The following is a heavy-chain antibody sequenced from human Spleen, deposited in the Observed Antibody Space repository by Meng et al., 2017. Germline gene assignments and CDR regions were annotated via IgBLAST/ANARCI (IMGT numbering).Heavy chain of an antibody. Sequence: GGSLRLSCAASGLTFDDYGMSWVRQAPGKGLEWVSGISWNGGRTGYADSVKGRFTISRDNAKNSLYLQINSLRAGDTALYYCARDWYRDYYYYGMDVWGQGTTVTVSS. CDR3: ARDWYRDYYYYGMDV. J-gene: IGHJ6*02. CDR2: ISWNGGRT. CDR1: GLTFDDYG. V-gene: IGHV3-20*04. D-gene: IGHD6-13*01.